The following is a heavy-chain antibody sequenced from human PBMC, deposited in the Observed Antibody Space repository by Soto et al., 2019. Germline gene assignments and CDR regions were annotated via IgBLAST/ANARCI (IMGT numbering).Heavy chain of an antibody. V-gene: IGHV1-18*01. CDR2: ISAYNGNT. D-gene: IGHD1-26*01. CDR3: ARFKSSGTYGSFDY. J-gene: IGHJ4*02. CDR1: GYTFTSYG. Sequence: GASVKVSCKASGYTFTSYGISWVRQAPGQGLEWMGWISAYNGNTNYAQKLQGRVTMTRDTSTRTVYMEMISLRTEDTAVYYCARFKSSGTYGSFDYWGLGTLVTVSS.